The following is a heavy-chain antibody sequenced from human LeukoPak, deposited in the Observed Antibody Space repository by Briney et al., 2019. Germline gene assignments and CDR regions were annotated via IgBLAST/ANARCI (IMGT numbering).Heavy chain of an antibody. CDR3: ARGGYYGSGNDFRFDP. J-gene: IGHJ5*02. V-gene: IGHV4-59*01. CDR1: GGSISSYY. Sequence: PSETLSLTCTVSGGSISSYYWSWIRQSPGKGLECIGYIHYTGSTNYNPSLTSRVTISVETSKNQFSLKLKSVTAADTAVYHCARGGYYGSGNDFRFDPWGQGTLVTVSS. CDR2: IHYTGST. D-gene: IGHD3-10*01.